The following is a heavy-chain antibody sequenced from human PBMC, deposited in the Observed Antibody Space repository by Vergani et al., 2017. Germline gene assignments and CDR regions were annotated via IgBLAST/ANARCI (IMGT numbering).Heavy chain of an antibody. CDR1: GFTFSSYA. D-gene: IGHD3-10*01. CDR3: AKIDGSGSYYPLGFDY. J-gene: IGHJ4*02. Sequence: EVQLLESGGGLVQPGGSLRLSCAASGFTFSSYAMSWVRQAPGKGLEWVPAISGSGGSTYYADSVKGRVTISRDNSKNTLYLQMNSLRAEDTAVYYCAKIDGSGSYYPLGFDYWGQGTLVTVSS. CDR2: ISGSGGST. V-gene: IGHV3-23*01.